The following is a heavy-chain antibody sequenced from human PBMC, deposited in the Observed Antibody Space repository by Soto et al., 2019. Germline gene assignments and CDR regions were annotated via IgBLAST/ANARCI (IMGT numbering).Heavy chain of an antibody. V-gene: IGHV4-34*01. D-gene: IGHD3-9*01. CDR2: FNHSGST. CDR1: GGSFSGYY. CDR3: ATSGGILTGYYTFDY. Sequence: SETLSLTCAVYGGSFSGYYWSWIRQPPGKGLEWIGEFNHSGSTNYNPSLKSRVTISVDTSKNQFSLKLSSVTAADTAVYYCATSGGILTGYYTFDYWGQGTLVTVSS. J-gene: IGHJ4*02.